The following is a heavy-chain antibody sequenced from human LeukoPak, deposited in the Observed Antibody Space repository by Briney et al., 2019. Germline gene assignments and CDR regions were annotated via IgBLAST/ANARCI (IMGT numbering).Heavy chain of an antibody. D-gene: IGHD5-24*01. J-gene: IGHJ4*02. CDR2: ISWDGGST. CDR1: GFTFDDYA. Sequence: GGSLRLSCAASGFTFDDYAMHWVRQAPGEGLEWVSLISWDGGSTYYADSVKGRFTISRDNSKNSLYLQMNSLRAEDTALYYCAKEARDGYNSYYFDYWGQGTLVTVSS. V-gene: IGHV3-43D*03. CDR3: AKEARDGYNSYYFDY.